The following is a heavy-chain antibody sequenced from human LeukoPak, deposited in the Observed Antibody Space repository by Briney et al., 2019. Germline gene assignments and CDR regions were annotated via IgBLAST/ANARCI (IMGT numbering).Heavy chain of an antibody. D-gene: IGHD3-3*01. Sequence: GSLRLSCAASGFTFSIYWMHWVRQAPGKGLVWVSRINSDGRSTSYADSVKGRFTISRDNAKNTLYLQMNSLRAEDTAVYYCARDEDWSGYYGAFDIWGQGTMVTVSS. CDR3: ARDEDWSGYYGAFDI. V-gene: IGHV3-74*01. CDR1: GFTFSIYW. J-gene: IGHJ3*02. CDR2: INSDGRST.